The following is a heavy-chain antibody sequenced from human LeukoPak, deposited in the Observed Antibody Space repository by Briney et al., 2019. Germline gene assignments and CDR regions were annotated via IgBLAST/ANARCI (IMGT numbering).Heavy chain of an antibody. CDR3: ARWYCTSTSCYYDY. CDR1: GYSISGYY. CDR2: IYYSGGT. V-gene: IGHV4-59*01. J-gene: IGHJ4*02. Sequence: SETLSLTCTVAGYSISGYYWSWIRQPPGKGLEWIGYIYYSGGTYYNPSLKSRVTISLDTSKNQFSLKLNSVTAADTAVYYCARWYCTSTSCYYDYWGQGTLVTVSS. D-gene: IGHD2-2*01.